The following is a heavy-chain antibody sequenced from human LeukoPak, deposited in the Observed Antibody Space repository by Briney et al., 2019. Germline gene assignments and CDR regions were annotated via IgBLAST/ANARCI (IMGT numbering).Heavy chain of an antibody. CDR1: GFTFSDYS. Sequence: GGSLRLSCAASGFTFSDYSMNWVRQAPGKGLEWVSYISRSSSTIYYADSVKGRFTISRDNAKNSLYLQMNSLRAEDTAVYYCARVRSGYYTDYWGQGTLVTVSS. CDR2: ISRSSSTI. CDR3: ARVRSGYYTDY. V-gene: IGHV3-48*01. J-gene: IGHJ4*02. D-gene: IGHD3-3*01.